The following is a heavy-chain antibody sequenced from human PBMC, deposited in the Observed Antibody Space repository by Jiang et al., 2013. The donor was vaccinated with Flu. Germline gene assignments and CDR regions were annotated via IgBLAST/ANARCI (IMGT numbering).Heavy chain of an antibody. Sequence: KPSETLSLTCAVYGGSFSGYYWSWIRQPPGKGLEWIGEINHSGSTNYNPSLKSRVTISVDTSKNQFSLKLSSVTAADTAVYYCARGRLRWPHPDNWFDPWGQGTLVTVSS. V-gene: IGHV4-34*01. CDR3: ARGRLRWPHPDNWFDP. CDR1: GGSFSGYY. CDR2: INHSGST. D-gene: IGHD4-23*01. J-gene: IGHJ5*02.